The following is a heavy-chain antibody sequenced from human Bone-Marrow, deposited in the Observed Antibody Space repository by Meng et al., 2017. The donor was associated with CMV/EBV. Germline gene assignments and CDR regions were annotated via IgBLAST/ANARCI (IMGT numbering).Heavy chain of an antibody. CDR3: ARYCRRIQLSWVTYGFDI. CDR2: IEQDGSER. Sequence: GESLKISCAASGFTVSSYWMSWVRQAPGKGLEWVANIEQDGSERYYVDSVKGRFTISRDNAKNSLYLQMNSLRAVDTAVYYCARYCRRIQLSWVTYGFDIWGQGTMVTVSS. D-gene: IGHD5-18*01. CDR1: GFTVSSYW. J-gene: IGHJ3*02. V-gene: IGHV3-7*01.